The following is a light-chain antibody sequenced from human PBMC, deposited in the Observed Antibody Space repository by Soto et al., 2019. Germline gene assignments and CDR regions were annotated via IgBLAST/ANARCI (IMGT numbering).Light chain of an antibody. V-gene: IGKV1-5*03. CDR1: QSISSW. CDR2: KAS. J-gene: IGKJ1*01. CDR3: QQYNRYSGT. Sequence: DIQMTQSPSTLSASVGDRVTITCRASQSISSWLAWYQQKPGKAPKLLIYKASSLESGVPPRFSGSGSGTEFTLTISSLQPDDFATYYCQQYNRYSGTFGQGTKVDIK.